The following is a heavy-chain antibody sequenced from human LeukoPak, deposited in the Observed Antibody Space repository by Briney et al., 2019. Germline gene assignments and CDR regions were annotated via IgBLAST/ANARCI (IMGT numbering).Heavy chain of an antibody. Sequence: GGSLRLSCAASGFTFSSYAMHWARQAPGKGLEWVAVISYDGSNKYCADSVKGRFTISRDNSKNTLYLQMNSLRAEDTAVYYCARDYAVAGAFDYWGQGTLVTVSS. CDR2: ISYDGSNK. V-gene: IGHV3-30-3*01. CDR1: GFTFSSYA. J-gene: IGHJ4*02. CDR3: ARDYAVAGAFDY. D-gene: IGHD6-19*01.